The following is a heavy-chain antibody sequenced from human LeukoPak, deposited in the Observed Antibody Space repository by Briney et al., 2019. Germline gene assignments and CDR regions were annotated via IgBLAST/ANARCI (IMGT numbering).Heavy chain of an antibody. D-gene: IGHD2-15*01. J-gene: IGHJ4*02. CDR3: AKDSSGGTANLFDY. CDR2: ISWNSGSI. V-gene: IGHV3-9*01. Sequence: PGRSLRLSCAASGFTFDDYAMHWVRQAPGKGLEWVSGISWNSGSIGYADSVKGRFTISRDNAKNSLYLQMNSLRAEDTALYYCAKDSSGGTANLFDYWGQGTLVTVSS. CDR1: GFTFDDYA.